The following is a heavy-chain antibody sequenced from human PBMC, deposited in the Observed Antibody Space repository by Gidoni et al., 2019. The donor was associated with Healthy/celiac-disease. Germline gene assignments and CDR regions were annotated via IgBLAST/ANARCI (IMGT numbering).Heavy chain of an antibody. D-gene: IGHD1-26*01. J-gene: IGHJ4*02. CDR2: ISSSSSYI. CDR1: GFTVSSYS. CDR3: ASRLVGATTGDFDY. Sequence: EVQLVESGGGLGKPGGALRLSCAAAGFTVSSYSMNWVRQAPGKGLEWVSSISSSSSYIYYADSVKGRFTISRDNAKNSLYLQMNSLRAEDTAVYYCASRLVGATTGDFDYWGQGTLVTVSS. V-gene: IGHV3-21*01.